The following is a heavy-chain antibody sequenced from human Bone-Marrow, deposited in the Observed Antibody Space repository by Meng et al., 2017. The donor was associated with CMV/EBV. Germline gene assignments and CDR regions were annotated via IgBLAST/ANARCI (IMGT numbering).Heavy chain of an antibody. Sequence: ASVKVSCKASGYTFTSYYMHWVRQAPGQGLEWMGIINPSGGSTSYAQKFQGRVTMTRDTSTSTVYMELSSLRSEDTAVYYCARDLGYCSSTSCPGDFDYCGQGTLVTVSS. D-gene: IGHD2-2*01. CDR3: ARDLGYCSSTSCPGDFDY. CDR1: GYTFTSYY. V-gene: IGHV1-46*01. J-gene: IGHJ4*02. CDR2: INPSGGST.